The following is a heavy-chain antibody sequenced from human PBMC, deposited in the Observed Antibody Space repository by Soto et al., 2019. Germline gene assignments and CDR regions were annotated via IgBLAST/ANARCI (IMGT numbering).Heavy chain of an antibody. D-gene: IGHD3-16*01. J-gene: IGHJ4*02. CDR2: INAGNGNT. CDR1: S. CDR3: ARDWFGVEY. Sequence: SLCSVRQATGQRLEWMGWINAGNGNTKYSQKFQGRVTITRDTSTSTAYMELRSLRSYFTAVYYCARDWFGVEYWVQGTLVIVSP. V-gene: IGHV1-3*01.